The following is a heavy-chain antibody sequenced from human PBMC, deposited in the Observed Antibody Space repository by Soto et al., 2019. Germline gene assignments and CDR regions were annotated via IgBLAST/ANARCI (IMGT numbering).Heavy chain of an antibody. V-gene: IGHV3-23*01. Sequence: EVQLLESGGGLVQPGGSLRLSCAASGFTFSMFAMTWVRQAPGKGLEWVSAIGGSGVGTYYADSVKGRFTISRDNSKNTLYLHMNSLRAEDTAVYFCAKGASRIPYGMDVWGQGTTVTV. D-gene: IGHD2-15*01. J-gene: IGHJ6*02. CDR1: GFTFSMFA. CDR3: AKGASRIPYGMDV. CDR2: IGGSGVGT.